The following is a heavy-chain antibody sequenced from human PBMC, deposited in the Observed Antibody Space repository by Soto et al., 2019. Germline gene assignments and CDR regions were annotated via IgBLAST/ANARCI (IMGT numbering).Heavy chain of an antibody. D-gene: IGHD4-17*01. J-gene: IGHJ3*01. CDR1: GFTFSGFG. CDR2: IWYDGSKE. V-gene: IGHV3-33*01. Sequence: ESWGGVVQPGTSLRLSCEASGFTFSGFGMHWVRQTPGKGLEWVAVIWYDGSKEYFADCVKGRFTISRDNSKNALYLQMNSLRAEDSAIYYCARGRGGSYGGNSAHYDVWGQGTLVTVSS. CDR3: ARGRGGSYGGNSAHYDV.